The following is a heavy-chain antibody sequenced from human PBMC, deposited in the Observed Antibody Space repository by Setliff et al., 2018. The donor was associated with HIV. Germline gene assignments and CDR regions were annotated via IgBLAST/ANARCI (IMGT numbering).Heavy chain of an antibody. CDR3: ARAHFLVAMTRNWFDP. CDR2: INPKSGVA. J-gene: IGHJ5*02. Sequence: ASVKVSCKASGYTFTDFYIHWVRQAPGQGHDWIGRINPKSGVADYLKKFQGRVTMTTDTSTNTAHMELIRPRFDDTAVYYCARAHFLVAMTRNWFDPWGQGTLVTVSS. V-gene: IGHV1-2*06. CDR1: GYTFTDFY. D-gene: IGHD5-12*01.